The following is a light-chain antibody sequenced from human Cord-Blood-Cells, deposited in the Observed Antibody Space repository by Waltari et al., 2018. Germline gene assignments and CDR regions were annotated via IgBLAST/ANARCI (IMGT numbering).Light chain of an antibody. CDR2: SNN. CDR1: SSNLGSNT. J-gene: IGLJ3*02. Sequence: QSVLTQPPSASGTPGQRVTISCSGSSSNLGSNTVNWYQQPPGTAPKLLIYSNNQRPSGVPDRFSGSKSGTSASLAISGLQSEDEADYYCAAWDDSPNGWVFGGGTKLTVL. V-gene: IGLV1-44*01. CDR3: AAWDDSPNGWV.